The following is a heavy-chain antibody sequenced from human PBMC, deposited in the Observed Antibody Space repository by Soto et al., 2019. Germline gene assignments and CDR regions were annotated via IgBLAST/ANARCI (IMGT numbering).Heavy chain of an antibody. CDR1: GYTFTGYY. Sequence: QVQLVQSGAEVKKPGASVKVSCKASGYTFTGYYIHWVRQAPGQGLEWVGWINPNSGDTNYAQKFQGRVTMTRDTSISTAYMDLRRLRSDDTGVYYCAREGIGYCSGGGCYSSSDAFDIWGQGTMVTASS. D-gene: IGHD2-15*01. CDR2: INPNSGDT. V-gene: IGHV1-2*02. J-gene: IGHJ3*02. CDR3: AREGIGYCSGGGCYSSSDAFDI.